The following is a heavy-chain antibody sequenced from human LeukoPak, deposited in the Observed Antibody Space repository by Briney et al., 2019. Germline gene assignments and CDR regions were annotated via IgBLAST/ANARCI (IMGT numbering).Heavy chain of an antibody. Sequence: ASVKVSCKASGYTFTGYYMHWVRQAPGQGLEWMGWINPNSGGTNSAQRFQGRVTMTRDTSINTSYMELSSLRSDDTAVYYCARMRSQDNYYDSSGYYETCDYWGQGTLVTVSS. CDR1: GYTFTGYY. J-gene: IGHJ4*02. CDR3: ARMRSQDNYYDSSGYYETCDY. CDR2: INPNSGGT. V-gene: IGHV1-2*02. D-gene: IGHD3-22*01.